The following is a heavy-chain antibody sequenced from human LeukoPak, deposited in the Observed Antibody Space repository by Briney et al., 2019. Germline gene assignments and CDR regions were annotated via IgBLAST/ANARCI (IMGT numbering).Heavy chain of an antibody. CDR1: GFTFSSYW. CDR2: IKQDGSEK. Sequence: GGSLRLSCAASGFTFSSYWMSWVRQAPGKGLEWVANIKQDGSEKYYVDSVKGRFTISRDNAKNSLYLQMNSLRAEDTAVYYCGASNWGDAFDIWGQGTMVTVSS. D-gene: IGHD7-27*01. J-gene: IGHJ3*02. V-gene: IGHV3-7*01. CDR3: GASNWGDAFDI.